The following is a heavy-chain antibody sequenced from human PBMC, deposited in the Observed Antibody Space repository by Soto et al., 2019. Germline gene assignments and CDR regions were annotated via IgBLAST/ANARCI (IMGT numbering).Heavy chain of an antibody. CDR3: ARSRITMVRGVSSHFDY. V-gene: IGHV1-46*03. D-gene: IGHD3-10*01. CDR1: GYTFTSYY. Sequence: XVKVSCKASGYTFTSYYMHCVRHAPGQGLEWMGIINPSGGSTSYAQKFQGRVTMTRDTSTSTVYMELSSLRSEDKAVYYCARSRITMVRGVSSHFDYWGQGTLVTVSS. J-gene: IGHJ4*02. CDR2: INPSGGST.